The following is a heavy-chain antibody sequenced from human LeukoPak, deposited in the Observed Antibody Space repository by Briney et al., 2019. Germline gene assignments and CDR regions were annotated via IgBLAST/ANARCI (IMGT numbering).Heavy chain of an antibody. J-gene: IGHJ3*01. V-gene: IGHV3-23*01. CDR2: IGGSGEST. CDR1: GFTFNTHT. D-gene: IGHD2-8*01. Sequence: GGSLRLSCAASGFTFNTHTMNWVRQAPGEGLEWVSSIGGSGESTYYADSVKGRFTISRDNSKNTVFLQMNSLSRDDTAVYYCTRRGGSNGWGAFDVWGQGTTITVSS. CDR3: TRRGGSNGWGAFDV.